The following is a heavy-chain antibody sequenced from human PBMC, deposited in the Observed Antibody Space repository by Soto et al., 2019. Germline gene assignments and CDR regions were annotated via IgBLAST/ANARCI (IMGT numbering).Heavy chain of an antibody. Sequence: PSQTLSLTCAISGDSVSSNSAAWNWIRQSPSRGLEWLGRTYYRSKWYNDYAVSVKSRITINPDTSKNQFSLQLNSVTPEDTAVYYCARDRGIVVVPAARLLQEDYYYGMDVWGQGTTVTVSS. V-gene: IGHV6-1*01. J-gene: IGHJ6*02. CDR2: TYYRSKWYN. CDR3: ARDRGIVVVPAARLLQEDYYYGMDV. CDR1: GDSVSSNSAA. D-gene: IGHD2-2*01.